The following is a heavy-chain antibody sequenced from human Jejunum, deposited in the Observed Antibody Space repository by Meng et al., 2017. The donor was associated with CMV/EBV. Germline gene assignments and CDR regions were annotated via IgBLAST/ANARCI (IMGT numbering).Heavy chain of an antibody. Sequence: WMHWVRQAPGKGLVWVSRIDGDGSYTNYADSVKGRFTISRDNAKSTLFLEMNSLRVEDTAVYYCARDAAYCDGGGCYSAYYSDYWGQGALVTVSS. V-gene: IGHV3-74*01. D-gene: IGHD2-15*01. CDR3: ARDAAYCDGGGCYSAYYSDY. CDR2: IDGDGSYT. CDR1: W. J-gene: IGHJ4*02.